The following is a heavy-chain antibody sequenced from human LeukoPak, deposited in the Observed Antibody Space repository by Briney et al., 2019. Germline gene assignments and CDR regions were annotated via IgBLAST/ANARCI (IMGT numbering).Heavy chain of an antibody. Sequence: PGGSLRLSCAASGFTFSSYAMSWVRQAPGKGLEWVSAISGSGGSTYYADSVKGRFTTSRDNSKNTLYLQMNSLRAEDTAVYYCARSYMVRGVLFDYWGQGTLVTVSS. D-gene: IGHD3-10*01. CDR2: ISGSGGST. CDR1: GFTFSSYA. J-gene: IGHJ4*02. V-gene: IGHV3-23*01. CDR3: ARSYMVRGVLFDY.